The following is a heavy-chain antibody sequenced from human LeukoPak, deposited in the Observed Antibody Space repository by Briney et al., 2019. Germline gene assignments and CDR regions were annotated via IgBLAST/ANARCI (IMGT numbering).Heavy chain of an antibody. V-gene: IGHV4-34*01. CDR1: GGSFSGYY. Sequence: SETLSLTCAVYGGSFSGYYWSWIRQPPGKGLEWIGEINHSGSTNYNPSLTSRVTISVDTSKNQFSLKLSSVTAADTAVYYCARGRSSGWYAYYYYGMDVWGQGTTVTVSS. J-gene: IGHJ6*02. CDR3: ARGRSSGWYAYYYYGMDV. D-gene: IGHD6-19*01. CDR2: INHSGST.